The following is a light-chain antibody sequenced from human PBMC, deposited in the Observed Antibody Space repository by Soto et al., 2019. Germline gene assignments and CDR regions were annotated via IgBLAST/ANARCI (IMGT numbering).Light chain of an antibody. CDR2: GPS. CDR1: QGISNY. V-gene: IGKV1-27*01. CDR3: QKYDSAPWT. Sequence: EIQMTQSPSSLSASVGDRVTITCRASQGISNYLAWYQQKPGKVPKLLIYGPSTLQSGVPSRLSGSGSGTDFTLIINSLQPEDVATYYCQKYDSAPWTFGQGTKVEIK. J-gene: IGKJ1*01.